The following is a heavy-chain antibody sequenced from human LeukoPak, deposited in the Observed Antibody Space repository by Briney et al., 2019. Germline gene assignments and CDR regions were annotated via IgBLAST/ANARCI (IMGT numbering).Heavy chain of an antibody. CDR2: ISGFNGDT. J-gene: IGHJ4*02. V-gene: IGHV1-18*01. Sequence: GASVKVSCKASGYTFTSYGISWVRQAPGQGLEWMGWISGFNGDTDYALRLKGRVTLDTDTSTSTAFLELRTLRSDDTAVYYCARDQKVGQTYSSGWLDHWGQGTLVTVSS. CDR3: ARDQKVGQTYSSGWLDH. CDR1: GYTFTSYG. D-gene: IGHD6-19*01.